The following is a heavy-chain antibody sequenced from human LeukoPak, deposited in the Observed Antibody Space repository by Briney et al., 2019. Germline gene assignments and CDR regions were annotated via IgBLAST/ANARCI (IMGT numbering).Heavy chain of an antibody. Sequence: GGSLRLSCAASGFTFSSYWMHWVRQAPEKGLVWVSRINSDGSSTSYADSVKGRFTISRDNAKNTLYLQMNSLRADDTAVYYRAREPTDDYGDLTDAFDIWGQGTMVTVSS. CDR3: AREPTDDYGDLTDAFDI. V-gene: IGHV3-74*01. D-gene: IGHD4-17*01. CDR2: INSDGSST. J-gene: IGHJ3*02. CDR1: GFTFSSYW.